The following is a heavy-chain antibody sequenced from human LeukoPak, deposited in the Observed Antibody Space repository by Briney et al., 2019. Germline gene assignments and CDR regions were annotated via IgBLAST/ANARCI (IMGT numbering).Heavy chain of an antibody. Sequence: SETLSLTCTVSGGSINSHYWSWLRQSAGKGLEWIGRMFVGGSTNYNPSLKSRVLMSIDSSKKQFSLNLSSVTAADTAVYFCAREYYDFSSGDYRYYYMNDWGKGTTVTVSS. CDR2: MFVGGST. CDR1: GGSINSHY. CDR3: AREYYDFSSGDYRYYYMND. D-gene: IGHD3/OR15-3a*01. J-gene: IGHJ6*03. V-gene: IGHV4-4*07.